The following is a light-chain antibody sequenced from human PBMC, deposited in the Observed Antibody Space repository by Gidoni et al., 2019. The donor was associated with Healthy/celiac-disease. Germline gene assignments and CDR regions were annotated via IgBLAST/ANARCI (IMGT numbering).Light chain of an antibody. CDR1: SGSIASNY. Sequence: TGTISCTGSSGSIASNYVQWYQQRPGSAPTTVIYEDNQRPSGVPDRFSGSIDSSSNSASLTISGLKTGDEADYYCQSYDSSNRGVFGGGTKLTVL. V-gene: IGLV6-57*02. CDR3: QSYDSSNRGV. J-gene: IGLJ3*02. CDR2: EDN.